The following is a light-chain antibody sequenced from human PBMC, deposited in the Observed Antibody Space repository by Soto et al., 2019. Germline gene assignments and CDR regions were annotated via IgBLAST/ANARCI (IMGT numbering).Light chain of an antibody. J-gene: IGKJ4*01. CDR2: AAS. CDR1: QGINNF. V-gene: IGKV1-16*02. CDR3: QQYKSYPLS. Sequence: DIQMTQSPSSLSASVGDKVTITCRASQGINNFLAWFQQKPGEAPKSLIYAASSLQSGVPSKFNGSGSGTDFTLAISSLQPEDFATYYCQQYKSYPLSFGGGTKVEIK.